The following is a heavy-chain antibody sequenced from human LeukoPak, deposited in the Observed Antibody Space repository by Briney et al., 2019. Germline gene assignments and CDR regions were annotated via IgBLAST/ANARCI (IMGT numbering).Heavy chain of an antibody. CDR2: ISTYNGNT. Sequence: GASVKVSCKASGGTFSSYAISWVRQAPGQGLQWMGWISTYNGNTNYAQKVQGRVTMTTDTSTSTAYMELRSLRSDDTAVYYCARSVIHKLSSGYYSYWYFDLWGRGTPVTVSS. CDR3: ARSVIHKLSSGYYSYWYFDL. J-gene: IGHJ2*01. D-gene: IGHD3-22*01. CDR1: GGTFSSYA. V-gene: IGHV1-18*01.